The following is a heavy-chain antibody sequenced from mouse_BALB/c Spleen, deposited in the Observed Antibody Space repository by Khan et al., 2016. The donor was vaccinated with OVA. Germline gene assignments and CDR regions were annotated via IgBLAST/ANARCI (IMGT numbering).Heavy chain of an antibody. CDR1: GFSLTGYG. V-gene: IGHV2-6-7*01. CDR2: IWGDGTT. J-gene: IGHJ3*01. Sequence: QVQLKQSGPGLVAPSQSLSITCTVSGFSLTGYGVNWVRQPPGKGLEWLGMIWGDGTTDYNSALKSRLSISKANSKSQVFLKMNSLQTDDTARYYCARVRYPCPFAYWGQGTLVTVSA. CDR3: ARVRYPCPFAY. D-gene: IGHD2-14*01.